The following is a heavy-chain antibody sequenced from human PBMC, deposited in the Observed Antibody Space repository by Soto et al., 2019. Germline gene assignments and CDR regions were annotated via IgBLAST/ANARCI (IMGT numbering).Heavy chain of an antibody. CDR2: ISYDGSNK. J-gene: IGHJ4*02. CDR1: GFTFSSYA. Sequence: QVQLVESGGGVVQPGRSLRLSCAASGFTFSSYAMHWVRQAPGKGLEWVAVISYDGSNKYYADSVKGRFTISRDNSKNTLYLQMSSLRAEDTAVYYCARGGAYDSSGYYYDVPLTAYYFDYWGQGTLVTVSS. CDR3: ARGGAYDSSGYYYDVPLTAYYFDY. D-gene: IGHD3-22*01. V-gene: IGHV3-30-3*01.